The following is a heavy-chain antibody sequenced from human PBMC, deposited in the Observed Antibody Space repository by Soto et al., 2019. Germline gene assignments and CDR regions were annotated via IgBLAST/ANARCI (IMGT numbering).Heavy chain of an antibody. CDR2: VNSDMSDR. J-gene: IGHJ4*02. Sequence: GGSLRLSCTASGFTFSTSWMHWVRQAPGKGLVWVSRVNSDMSDRNYAESVKGRFTISRDNAKNTLYLQMNSLRAEETAVYYCTRVGTSWDQLDYWGQGTLVTVSS. D-gene: IGHD2-2*01. CDR1: GFTFSTSW. V-gene: IGHV3-74*01. CDR3: TRVGTSWDQLDY.